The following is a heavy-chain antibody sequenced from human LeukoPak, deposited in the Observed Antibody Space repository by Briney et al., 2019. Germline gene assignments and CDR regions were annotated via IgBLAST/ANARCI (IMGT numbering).Heavy chain of an antibody. D-gene: IGHD6-13*01. CDR1: GFTFSSYS. V-gene: IGHV3-7*01. CDR3: ARVGWSGAAAGTEGGVFDY. J-gene: IGHJ4*02. CDR2: INQDGSEK. Sequence: GGSLRLSCAASGFTFSSYSMNWVRQAPGKGLEWVAHINQDGSEKYYVDSVKGRFTISRDNAKNSLYLQMNSLRAEDTAVYYCARVGWSGAAAGTEGGVFDYWGQGTLVTVSS.